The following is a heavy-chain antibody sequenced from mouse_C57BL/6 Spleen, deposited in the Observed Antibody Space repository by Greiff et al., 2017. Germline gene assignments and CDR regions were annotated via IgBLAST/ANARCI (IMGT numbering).Heavy chain of an antibody. CDR1: GFSLSTFGMG. J-gene: IGHJ4*01. Sequence: QVTLKVSGPGILQPSQTLSLTCSFSGFSLSTFGMGVGWIRQPSGKGLEWLAHIWLDDDKSYNPALKSRLTISKDTSKNQVFLKIANVDTADTATYYCARMDDYDEEGAMDYWGQGTSVTVSS. V-gene: IGHV8-8*01. CDR2: IWLDDDK. CDR3: ARMDDYDEEGAMDY. D-gene: IGHD2-4*01.